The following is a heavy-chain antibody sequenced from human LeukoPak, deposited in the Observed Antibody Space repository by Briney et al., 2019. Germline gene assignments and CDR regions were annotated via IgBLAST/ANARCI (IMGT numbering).Heavy chain of an antibody. V-gene: IGHV4-59*08. Sequence: PSETLSLTYTVSGGSITNSYWSWIRQPPGKGLEWIGYIFYSGGTNYSPSLKSRVSISIDTSNNQFYLKLKSVTAADTAVYYCARHPTSYFDYWGQGTLVTVSS. CDR2: IFYSGGT. CDR1: GGSITNSY. CDR3: ARHPTSYFDY. J-gene: IGHJ4*02.